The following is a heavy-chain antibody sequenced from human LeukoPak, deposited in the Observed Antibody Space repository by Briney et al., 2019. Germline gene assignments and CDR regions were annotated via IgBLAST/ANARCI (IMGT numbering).Heavy chain of an antibody. CDR2: INSDGSST. Sequence: GGSLRLSCAASGLTFSSYWMSWVRQAPGKGLVWVSRINSDGSSTSYADSVKGRFTISRDNAKNTLYLQMNSLRAEDTAVYYCARDHYSSGRSHDYWGQGTLVTVSS. CDR1: GLTFSSYW. V-gene: IGHV3-74*01. CDR3: ARDHYSSGRSHDY. J-gene: IGHJ4*02. D-gene: IGHD3-10*01.